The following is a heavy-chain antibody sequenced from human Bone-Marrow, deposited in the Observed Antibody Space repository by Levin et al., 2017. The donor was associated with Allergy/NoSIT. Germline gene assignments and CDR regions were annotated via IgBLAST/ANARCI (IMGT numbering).Heavy chain of an antibody. Sequence: GGSLRLSCSGSGFPFGSYSITWLRQAPGKGLEWVGFIRSELYGGTPEYAASVEGRFTISRDDSNGIASLQMTSLKTEDTAVYYCATDDILRYLSLPGYWGQGTLVTVSS. J-gene: IGHJ4*02. V-gene: IGHV3-49*03. CDR1: GFPFGSYS. CDR3: ATDDILRYLSLPGY. CDR2: IRSELYGGTP. D-gene: IGHD3-9*01.